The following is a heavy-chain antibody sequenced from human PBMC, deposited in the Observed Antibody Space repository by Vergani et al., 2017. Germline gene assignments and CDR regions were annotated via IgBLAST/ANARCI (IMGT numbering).Heavy chain of an antibody. D-gene: IGHD6-19*01. V-gene: IGHV3-21*01. CDR2: ISSSSSYI. Sequence: EVQVVESGGGLVQPGGSLRLSCAASGFIFSDHYMDWVRQAPGKGLEWVSSISSSSSYIYYADSVKGRFTISRDNAKNSLYLQMNSLRAEDTAVYYCASHDSSGWYGENDAFDIWGQGTMVTVSS. CDR1: GFIFSDHY. J-gene: IGHJ3*02. CDR3: ASHDSSGWYGENDAFDI.